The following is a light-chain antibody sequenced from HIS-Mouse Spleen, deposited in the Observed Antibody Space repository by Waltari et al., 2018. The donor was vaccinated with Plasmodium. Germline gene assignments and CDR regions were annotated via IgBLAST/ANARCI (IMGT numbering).Light chain of an antibody. CDR3: QQRSNWPSLT. J-gene: IGKJ4*01. V-gene: IGKV3-11*01. CDR2: DAS. CDR1: QSVSSY. Sequence: IVLTQSPATLSLSPGERANLPCRASQSVSSYLAWYQPKPGQAPRLLIYDASNRATGIPARFSGSGSGTDFTLTISSLEPEDFAVYYCQQRSNWPSLTFGGGTKVEIK.